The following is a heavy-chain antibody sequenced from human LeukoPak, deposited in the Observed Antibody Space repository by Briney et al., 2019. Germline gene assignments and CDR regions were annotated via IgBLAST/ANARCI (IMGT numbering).Heavy chain of an antibody. V-gene: IGHV3-74*01. CDR2: IKSDGSST. J-gene: IGHJ4*02. CDR1: GFTFSSYW. Sequence: GGSLRLSCAASGFTFSSYWMHWVRQAPGKGLVWVSRIKSDGSSTSCADSVKGRFTISRDNAKNTLYLQMNSLRAEDTAVYYCARDLDYGGYSNFDYWGQGTLVTVSS. D-gene: IGHD4-23*01. CDR3: ARDLDYGGYSNFDY.